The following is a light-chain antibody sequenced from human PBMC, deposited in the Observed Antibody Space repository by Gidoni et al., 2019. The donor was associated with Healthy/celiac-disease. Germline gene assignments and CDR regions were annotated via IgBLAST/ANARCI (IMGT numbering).Light chain of an antibody. CDR2: EGS. Sequence: QSALTQPASASGSPGQSITISCTGTSSDVGSYNRVSWYQQHPGKAPKLMIYEGSKRPSGVSNRFSGSKSCNTAALTISGLQAEDEADYYCCSYAGSSTFDVVFGGGTKLTVL. CDR1: SSDVGSYNR. CDR3: CSYAGSSTFDVV. V-gene: IGLV2-23*03. J-gene: IGLJ2*01.